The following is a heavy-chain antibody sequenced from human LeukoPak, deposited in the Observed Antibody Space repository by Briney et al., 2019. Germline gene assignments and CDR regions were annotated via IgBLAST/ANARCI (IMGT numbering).Heavy chain of an antibody. CDR1: GDSVSSNSAA. J-gene: IGHJ4*02. CDR2: TYYRSKWYN. V-gene: IGHV6-1*01. CDR3: SREGYYYDRSGYYNLFDY. D-gene: IGHD3-22*01. Sequence: SQTLSLTCAISGDSVSSNSAAWNWIRQSPSRGLGWLGRTYYRSKWYNDYAVSVKSRITINPDTSKNQFSLQLNSVTPEDTAGDYCSREGYYYDRSGYYNLFDYWGQGTLVTVSS.